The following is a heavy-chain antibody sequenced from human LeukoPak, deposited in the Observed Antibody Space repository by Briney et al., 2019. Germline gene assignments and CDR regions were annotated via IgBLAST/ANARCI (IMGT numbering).Heavy chain of an antibody. CDR1: GYTFTSYC. V-gene: IGHV1-46*01. D-gene: IGHD1-26*01. Sequence: ASVKVSCKASGYTFTSYCMHWVRQAPGQGLEWLGIINPSGGITSYAQKFQGRVTMTRDTSTSTLYMEMSSLRSEDTAVYYCARGVGATFDAFDIWGQGTMVTVSS. CDR3: ARGVGATFDAFDI. J-gene: IGHJ3*02. CDR2: INPSGGIT.